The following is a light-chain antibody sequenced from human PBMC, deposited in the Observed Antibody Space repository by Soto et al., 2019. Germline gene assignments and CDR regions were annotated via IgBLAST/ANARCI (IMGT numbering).Light chain of an antibody. CDR3: SSYAGSNNLV. J-gene: IGLJ2*01. CDR1: SSDIGAYDY. V-gene: IGLV2-8*01. CDR2: EVN. Sequence: QSVLTQPASLSGSPGQSITISCTGTSSDIGAYDYVSWFQQHPGKAPKLMISEVNNRPSGVPDRFSGSKSGNTASLTVSGLQAEDEADYYCSSYAGSNNLVFGGGTKLTVL.